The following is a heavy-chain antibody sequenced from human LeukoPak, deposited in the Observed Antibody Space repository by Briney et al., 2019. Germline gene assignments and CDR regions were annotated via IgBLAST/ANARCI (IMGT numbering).Heavy chain of an antibody. Sequence: GASVKVSCKASGYTLTKYYMHWVRQAPGQGLEWMGWMNPNSGNTGYAQKFQGRVTMTRNTSISTAYMELSSLRSEDTAVYYCARNPEFYYDSSGYLPGDYWGQGTLVTASS. J-gene: IGHJ4*02. CDR3: ARNPEFYYDSSGYLPGDY. CDR1: GYTLTKYY. V-gene: IGHV1-8*01. D-gene: IGHD3-22*01. CDR2: MNPNSGNT.